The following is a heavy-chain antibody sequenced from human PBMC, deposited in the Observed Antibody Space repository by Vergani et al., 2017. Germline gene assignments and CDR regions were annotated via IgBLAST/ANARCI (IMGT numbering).Heavy chain of an antibody. V-gene: IGHV4-30-4*01. D-gene: IGHD6-6*01. CDR1: GGSISSGDYY. J-gene: IGHJ4*02. Sequence: QLQLQESGPGLVKPSQTLSLTCTVSGGSISSGDYYWSWIRQPPGKGLEWIGYIYYSGSTYYNPSLKSRVTISVDTSKNQFSLKLSSVTAADTAVYYCAREMTIAARPREFDYWGQGTLVTVAS. CDR2: IYYSGST. CDR3: AREMTIAARPREFDY.